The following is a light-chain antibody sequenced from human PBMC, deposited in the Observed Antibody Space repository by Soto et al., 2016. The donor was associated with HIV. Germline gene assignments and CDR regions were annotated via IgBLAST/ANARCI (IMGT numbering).Light chain of an antibody. CDR1: LGITNR. J-gene: IGKJ4*01. CDR3: QHFDNLPLA. V-gene: IGKV1-33*01. CDR2: DAS. Sequence: IQMTQSPSSLSASVGDRVTITCQANLGITNRVNWYQHKPGKPPKLLIHDASNLETGIPSRFSGGGSGTHFTFTISSLQPEDIGTYYCQHFDNLPLAFGGGPRWR.